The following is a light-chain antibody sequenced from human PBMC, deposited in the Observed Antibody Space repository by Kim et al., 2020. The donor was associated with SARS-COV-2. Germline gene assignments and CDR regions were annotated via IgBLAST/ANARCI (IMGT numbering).Light chain of an antibody. V-gene: IGKV1-27*01. CDR1: QDISNY. J-gene: IGKJ1*01. Sequence: ASVGDRVTITGRASQDISNYLAWFQLKPGKAPKLLIYAASALQPGVPSRFSGSGSGTDFTLTVTSLQPEDVATYYCQKCNSAPWTFGQGTKVEIK. CDR3: QKCNSAPWT. CDR2: AAS.